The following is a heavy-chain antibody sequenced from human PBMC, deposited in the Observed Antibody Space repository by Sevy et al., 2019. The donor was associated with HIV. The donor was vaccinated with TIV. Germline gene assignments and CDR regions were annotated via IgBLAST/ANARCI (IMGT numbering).Heavy chain of an antibody. CDR1: GGPFNTYA. Sequence: ASVKVSCKASGGPFNTYAITWIRQAPGQGFEWMGGIIPLFATTNYAQKFQGRVTITADESRTTAYLEVSSLRSEDTAVYYCASEVGGSVRLERLTSYYGVDVWGQGTTVTVSS. CDR2: IIPLFATT. D-gene: IGHD1-1*01. V-gene: IGHV1-69*13. CDR3: ASEVGGSVRLERLTSYYGVDV. J-gene: IGHJ6*02.